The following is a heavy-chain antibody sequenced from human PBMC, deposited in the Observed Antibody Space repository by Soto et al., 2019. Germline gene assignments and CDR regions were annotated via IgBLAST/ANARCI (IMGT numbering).Heavy chain of an antibody. V-gene: IGHV3-74*01. CDR1: GFTVSNYW. D-gene: IGHD5-12*01. J-gene: IGHJ4*02. CDR3: AMRQGGYWVY. Sequence: GGSLRLSCAASGFTVSNYWMHWVRQAPGKGLVWVSRINSDGSSTNYADSVKGRFTISRDNAKNTLYLQMSSLRAEDTAVYYCAMRQGGYWVYWGQGNLVTSPQ. CDR2: INSDGSST.